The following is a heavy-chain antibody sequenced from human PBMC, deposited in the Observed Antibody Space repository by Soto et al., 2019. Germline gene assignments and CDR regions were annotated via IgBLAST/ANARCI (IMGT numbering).Heavy chain of an antibody. CDR2: IYSGGIS. J-gene: IGHJ4*02. CDR1: GFIVSDNY. V-gene: IGHV3-66*01. D-gene: IGHD6-13*01. CDR3: VRVRGAAAGY. Sequence: GGSLRLSCAASGFIVSDNYMSWVRQAPGKGLEWISVIYSGGISDYADSVRGRFTISRDNSKNTLHLQMNNLRPEDTALYYCVRVRGAAAGYWGQGTQVTVSS.